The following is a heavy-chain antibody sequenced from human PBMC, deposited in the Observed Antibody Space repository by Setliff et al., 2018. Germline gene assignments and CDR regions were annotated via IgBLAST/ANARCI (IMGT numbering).Heavy chain of an antibody. CDR1: GGSISSYY. Sequence: TSETLSLTCTVSGGSISSYYWSWIRQPAGKGLECIGNIHYSGNTNYNPSLKSRVTISIATSKNQFALKLSSVTAADTAVYYCARDKTVQRFITWGQGTLVTVSS. J-gene: IGHJ5*02. D-gene: IGHD3-10*01. CDR3: ARDKTVQRFIT. V-gene: IGHV4-59*01. CDR2: IHYSGNT.